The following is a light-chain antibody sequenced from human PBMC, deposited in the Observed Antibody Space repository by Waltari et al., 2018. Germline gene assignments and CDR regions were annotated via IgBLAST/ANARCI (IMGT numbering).Light chain of an antibody. V-gene: IGKV3-20*01. J-gene: IGKJ1*01. Sequence: EIVLTQSPVTLSLSPGDRATLSCRASRSVTGNYLAWYQQKRGQAPRLLIYGASNRAAGIPDRFSGSGSRTDFTLIISRLEPEDFAVYYCQHYDNSPLTFGQGTRWKSN. CDR2: GAS. CDR1: RSVTGNY. CDR3: QHYDNSPLT.